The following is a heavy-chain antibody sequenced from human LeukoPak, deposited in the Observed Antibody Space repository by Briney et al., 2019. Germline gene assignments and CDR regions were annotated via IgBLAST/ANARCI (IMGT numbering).Heavy chain of an antibody. J-gene: IGHJ4*02. CDR1: GGSLSGYY. CDR3: ARSVGGDYGDY. CDR2: INDSGST. V-gene: IGHV4-34*01. Sequence: SETLSLTCAVYGGSLSGYYWSWIRQPPGKGLEWIGEINDSGSTNYNPSLKSRVTISLDTSKNQFSLKLSSVTAADTAVYYCARSVGGDYGDYWGQGTLVTVSS. D-gene: IGHD1-26*01.